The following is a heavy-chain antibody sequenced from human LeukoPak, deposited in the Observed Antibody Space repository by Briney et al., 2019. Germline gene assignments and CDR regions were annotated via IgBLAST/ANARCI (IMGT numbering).Heavy chain of an antibody. V-gene: IGHV3-30*02. J-gene: IGHJ3*02. D-gene: IGHD3-10*01. CDR3: AKEGDYYGSGSYRDGFDI. CDR2: IRYDGINK. CDR1: GFTFSTHG. Sequence: GGSLRLSCAAAGFTFSTHGMHWVRQAPGKGLEWVAFIRYDGINKYYADSVKGRFTISRDSFKNTLYLQMNSLRPEDTAVYYCAKEGDYYGSGSYRDGFDIWGQGTRATVSS.